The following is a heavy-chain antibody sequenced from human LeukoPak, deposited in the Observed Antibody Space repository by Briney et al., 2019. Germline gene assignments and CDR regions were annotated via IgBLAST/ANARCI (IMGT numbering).Heavy chain of an antibody. CDR2: LYYSGNT. J-gene: IGHJ4*02. Sequence: SETLSLTCTVSGASISSSDYYWGWIRQTPWKGLDWMGSLYYSGNTYYHPSLKNRVTISVDTSKNQFSLNLSSVTAADTVVYYCARLRVLRDGYRKTPAGEFDFWGRGTLVTVSS. CDR3: ARLRVLRDGYRKTPAGEFDF. V-gene: IGHV4-39*01. CDR1: GASISSSDYY. D-gene: IGHD5-24*01.